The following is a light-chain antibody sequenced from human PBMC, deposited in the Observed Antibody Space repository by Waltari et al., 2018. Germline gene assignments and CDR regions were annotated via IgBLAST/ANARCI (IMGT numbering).Light chain of an antibody. CDR3: SSYADSDNLV. CDR1: ISDGGGYNP. V-gene: IGLV2-8*01. Sequence: QSALTQPPSASGSPGQSVTISCTGTISDGGGYNPVSRYPQHPGKAPKLMIYEVTKRPSGVPDRFSGSKSGNTASLIVSGLQAEDEADYHCSSYADSDNLVFGGGTKLTVL. CDR2: EVT. J-gene: IGLJ3*02.